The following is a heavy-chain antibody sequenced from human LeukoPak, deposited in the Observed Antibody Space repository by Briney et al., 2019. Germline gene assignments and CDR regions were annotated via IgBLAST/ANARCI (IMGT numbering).Heavy chain of an antibody. J-gene: IGHJ5*02. CDR2: INNAGVNT. D-gene: IGHD3-16*01. CDR3: APQLWDHPGP. V-gene: IGHV3-23*01. Sequence: GGSLRLSCAAPGFTFRDYGMSWVRQAPGKGLEWDSSINNAGVNTHYADSVKGRFTISRDNSKNTLYLQINSLRAEDTAVDYCAPQLWDHPGPWGQGTLVSVSS. CDR1: GFTFRDYG.